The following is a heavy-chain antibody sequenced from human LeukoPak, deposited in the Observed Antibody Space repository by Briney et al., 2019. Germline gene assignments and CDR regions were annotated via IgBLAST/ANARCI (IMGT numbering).Heavy chain of an antibody. J-gene: IGHJ5*02. CDR1: GRSISSGGYS. V-gene: IGHV4-30-2*01. Sequence: SQTLSLTCAVSGRSISSGGYSWSWIPQPPGKGLEWIGYIYHSGSTYYNPSLKSRVTISVDRSKDQFSLKLSSVTAADTAVYYCARVVGSGWFCCFDPGGQGTLVTVSS. CDR2: IYHSGST. CDR3: ARVVGSGWFCCFDP. D-gene: IGHD6-19*01.